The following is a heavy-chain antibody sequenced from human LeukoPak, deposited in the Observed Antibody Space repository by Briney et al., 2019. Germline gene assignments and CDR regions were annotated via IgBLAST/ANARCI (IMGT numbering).Heavy chain of an antibody. V-gene: IGHV1-18*01. D-gene: IGHD1-26*01. CDR3: ARGLPGGSYYLYYYYGMDV. J-gene: IGHJ6*02. CDR1: GYTFTSYG. CDR2: ISAYNGNT. Sequence: GASVTVSCKASGYTFTSYGISWVRQAPGQGLEWMGWISAYNGNTNYAQKLHGRVTMTTDTSTSTAYMELRSLRSDATAVYYCARGLPGGSYYLYYYYGMDVWGQGTTVTVSS.